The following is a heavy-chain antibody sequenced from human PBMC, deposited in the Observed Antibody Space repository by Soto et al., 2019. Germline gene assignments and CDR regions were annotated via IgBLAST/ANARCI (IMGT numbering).Heavy chain of an antibody. CDR2: ISTYNTNT. V-gene: IGHV1-18*04. CDR1: GERFTTYG. J-gene: IGHJ4*02. Sequence: QVQLVQSGAEVKNPGASVTVSCKASGERFTTYGISWVRQAPGQGLEWMGWISTYNTNTNYAPKFQGRLLLTTDTSTITAHMELRSLRPDDTAVYYCARWAGQVRDYGGPFDYWGQGTLVTVSS. CDR3: ARWAGQVRDYGGPFDY. D-gene: IGHD4-17*01.